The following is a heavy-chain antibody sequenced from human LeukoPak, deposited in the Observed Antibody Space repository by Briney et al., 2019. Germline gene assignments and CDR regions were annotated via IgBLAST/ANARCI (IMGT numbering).Heavy chain of an antibody. Sequence: GGSLRLSCAASGFTFSSYAMSWVRQAPGKGLEWVSSISSSSNYIYYADSVKGRFTISRDDAKNSLYLQMNSLRAEDTAVYYCARLAWNFESLHYYYYMDVWGKGTTVTVSS. CDR3: ARLAWNFESLHYYYYMDV. J-gene: IGHJ6*03. V-gene: IGHV3-21*01. CDR1: GFTFSSYA. D-gene: IGHD1-7*01. CDR2: ISSSSNYI.